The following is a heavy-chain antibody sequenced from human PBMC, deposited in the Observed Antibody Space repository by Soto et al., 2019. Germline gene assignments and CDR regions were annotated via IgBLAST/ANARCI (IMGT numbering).Heavy chain of an antibody. V-gene: IGHV3-30*18. CDR1: GFTFSSYG. D-gene: IGHD3-10*01. J-gene: IGHJ6*02. Sequence: PGGSLRLSCAASGFTFSSYGMHWVRQAPGKGLECVAVISYDGSNKYYADSVKGRFTISRDNSKNTLYLQMNSLRAEDTAVYYCAKDAEMGEVVWFGAGFYYYGMDVWGQGTTVTVYS. CDR3: AKDAEMGEVVWFGAGFYYYGMDV. CDR2: ISYDGSNK.